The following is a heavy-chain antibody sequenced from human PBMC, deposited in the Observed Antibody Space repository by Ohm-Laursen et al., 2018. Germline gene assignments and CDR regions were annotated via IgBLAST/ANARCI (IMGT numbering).Heavy chain of an antibody. Sequence: SLRLSCAASAFTFSRFGMHWVRQAPGKGLEWVSIISYDGGNKYYADSVKGRFTISRDNTKNTLYLQMNSLRAEDTAVYYCARDGRGYHNNYYYYGMDVWGQGNAVTVSS. D-gene: IGHD5-18*01. V-gene: IGHV3-30*03. CDR1: AFTFSRFG. CDR2: ISYDGGNK. J-gene: IGHJ6*02. CDR3: ARDGRGYHNNYYYYGMDV.